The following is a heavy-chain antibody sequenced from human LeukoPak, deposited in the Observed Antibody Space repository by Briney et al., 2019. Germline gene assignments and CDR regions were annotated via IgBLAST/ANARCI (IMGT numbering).Heavy chain of an antibody. Sequence: TGGSLRLSCEASAFTFRNFGMHWVRQAPGKGLEWVAVIWYDGSNNYYADSVKGRFTISRDNSKNTLYLQMNSLRAEDTAVYYCARVGGSSWYYFDYWGQGTLVTVSS. V-gene: IGHV3-33*01. CDR2: IWYDGSNN. CDR3: ARVGGSSWYYFDY. CDR1: AFTFRNFG. D-gene: IGHD6-13*01. J-gene: IGHJ4*02.